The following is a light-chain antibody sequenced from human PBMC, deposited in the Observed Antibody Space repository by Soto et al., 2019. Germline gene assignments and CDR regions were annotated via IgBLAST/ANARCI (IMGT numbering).Light chain of an antibody. Sequence: AIQMTQSPSSLSASVGDRVTITCRASQGIGDELGWYQQKPGKAPKLLIYAASSLQSGVPPRFSGSGSGTDFTLTISSLQPEDFATYYCQQLNSYPLTFGGGTKVDIK. CDR1: QGIGDE. CDR3: QQLNSYPLT. CDR2: AAS. J-gene: IGKJ4*01. V-gene: IGKV1-6*01.